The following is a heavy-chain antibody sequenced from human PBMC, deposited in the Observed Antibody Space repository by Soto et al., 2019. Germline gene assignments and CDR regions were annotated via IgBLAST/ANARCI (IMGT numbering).Heavy chain of an antibody. D-gene: IGHD3-3*01. CDR2: MSPNSGNT. V-gene: IGHV1-8*01. CDR3: AREITIFGVVTAGMDV. Sequence: ASVKVSCKASGYTFTSYDINWVRQATGQGLEWMGWMSPNSGNTGYAQKFQGRVTMTRNTSISTAYMELSSLRSEDTAVYYCAREITIFGVVTAGMDVWGQGTTVTVSS. CDR1: GYTFTSYD. J-gene: IGHJ6*02.